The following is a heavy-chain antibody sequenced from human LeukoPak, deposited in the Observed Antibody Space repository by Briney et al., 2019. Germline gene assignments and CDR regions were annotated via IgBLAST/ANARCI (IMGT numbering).Heavy chain of an antibody. J-gene: IGHJ4*02. V-gene: IGHV1-69*05. CDR3: ARLGYGSGSYSNRLDY. CDR2: IIPIFGTA. D-gene: IGHD3-10*01. CDR1: GGTFSSYA. Sequence: SVKVSCKASGGTFSSYAISWVRQAPGQGLEWMGGIIPIFGTANYAQKFQGRVTITTDESTSTAYMELSSLRSEDTAVYYCARLGYGSGSYSNRLDYWDQGTLVTVSS.